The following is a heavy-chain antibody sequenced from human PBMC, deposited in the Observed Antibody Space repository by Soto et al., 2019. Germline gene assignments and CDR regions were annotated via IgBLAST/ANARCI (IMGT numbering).Heavy chain of an antibody. J-gene: IGHJ6*02. Sequence: PSETLSLTCAVSGYSISSGYYWGWIRQPPGKGLEWIGSIYHSGSTYYNPSLNSRVTISVDTSKNQFSLKLSSVTAADTAVYYCARGGLGGSGSSYYYYGMDVWGQGTTVTVS. D-gene: IGHD3-10*01. V-gene: IGHV4-38-2*01. CDR1: GYSISSGYY. CDR3: ARGGLGGSGSSYYYYGMDV. CDR2: IYHSGST.